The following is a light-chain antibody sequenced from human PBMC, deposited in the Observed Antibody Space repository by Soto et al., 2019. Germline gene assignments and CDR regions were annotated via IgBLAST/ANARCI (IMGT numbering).Light chain of an antibody. CDR3: MRVLQTPWK. CDR2: LGS. CDR1: QSLLHSNGYNY. Sequence: IVLTQSPLTLPVTAGEASSISCSASQSLLHSNGYNYSDCYLATPGPSQQLTIYLGSNRASGVPDRFSGSGSGTDFPLKISRVEAEEVGVYYCMRVLQTPWKCGQGTRG. V-gene: IGKV2-28*01. J-gene: IGKJ1*01.